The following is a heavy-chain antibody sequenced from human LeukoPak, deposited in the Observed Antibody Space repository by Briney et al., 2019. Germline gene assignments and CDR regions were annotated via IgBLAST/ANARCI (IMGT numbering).Heavy chain of an antibody. Sequence: PGGSLRLSCAASGFTFSSYWMSWVRQAPGKGLEWVANIKQDGSEKYYVDSVKGRFTISRDNAKNSLFLQMNSLRAEDTAVYYCARDVVTMVRGVSRAPYYFDYWGQGTLVTVSS. J-gene: IGHJ4*02. V-gene: IGHV3-7*01. CDR1: GFTFSSYW. CDR2: IKQDGSEK. D-gene: IGHD3-10*01. CDR3: ARDVVTMVRGVSRAPYYFDY.